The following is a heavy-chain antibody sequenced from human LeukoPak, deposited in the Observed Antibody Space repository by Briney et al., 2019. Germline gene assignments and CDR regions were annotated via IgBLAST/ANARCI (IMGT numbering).Heavy chain of an antibody. V-gene: IGHV1-18*01. CDR3: ARDRVAVAGSAFDY. CDR2: ISAYNGNT. D-gene: IGHD6-19*01. CDR1: GYTFTSYG. Sequence: ASVRVSCKASGYTFTSYGISWVRQAPGQGLEWMGWISAYNGNTNYXXKLQXRVTMTTDTSTSTAYMELRSLRSDDTAVYYCARDRVAVAGSAFDYWGQGTLVTVSS. J-gene: IGHJ4*02.